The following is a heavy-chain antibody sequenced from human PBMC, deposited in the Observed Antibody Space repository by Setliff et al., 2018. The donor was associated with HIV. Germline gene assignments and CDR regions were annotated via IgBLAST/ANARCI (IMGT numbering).Heavy chain of an antibody. Sequence: ASVKVSCKASGGTFSDFRITWVRQAPGQGLEWMGEITPFVGITNHAQKFQGRVTISADESTATAYIELSSLTSQDTAVYYCARDKGIREAASLDYWGQGSLVTVSS. CDR1: GGTFSDFR. D-gene: IGHD6-13*01. CDR2: ITPFVGIT. CDR3: ARDKGIREAASLDY. J-gene: IGHJ4*02. V-gene: IGHV1-69*10.